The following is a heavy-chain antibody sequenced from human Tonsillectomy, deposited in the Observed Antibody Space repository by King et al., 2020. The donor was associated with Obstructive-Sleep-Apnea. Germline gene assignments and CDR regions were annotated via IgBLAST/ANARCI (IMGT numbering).Heavy chain of an antibody. CDR2: VSRRSEAI. CDR1: GFTLRDFS. V-gene: IGHV3-48*04. CDR3: ARDPMPRGLTWYGFDY. Sequence: VQLVESGGGWVQPGGSLRLSCVVSGFTLRDFSMNWVRQTPGKGLEWVSYVSRRSEAIHYTDSVRGRFAIFRDDAKNSVYLQMDRLRAEDSGVYYCARDPMPRGLTWYGFDYWGQGILVTVSS. D-gene: IGHD3-9*01. J-gene: IGHJ4*02.